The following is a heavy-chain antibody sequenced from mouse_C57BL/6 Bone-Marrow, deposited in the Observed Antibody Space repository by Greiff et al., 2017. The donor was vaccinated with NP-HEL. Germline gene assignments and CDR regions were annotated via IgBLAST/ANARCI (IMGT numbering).Heavy chain of an antibody. CDR1: GYTFTSYW. CDR2: IHPSDSDT. V-gene: IGHV1-74*01. Sequence: QVQLQQSGAELVKPGASVKVSCKASGYTFTSYWMHWVKQRPGQGLEWIGRIHPSDSDTNYNQKFKGKATLTVDNSSSTAYMQLSSLTSEDSAVYYCAIPLWHLPGYFDVWGTGTTVTVSS. CDR3: AIPLWHLPGYFDV. J-gene: IGHJ1*03. D-gene: IGHD2-1*01.